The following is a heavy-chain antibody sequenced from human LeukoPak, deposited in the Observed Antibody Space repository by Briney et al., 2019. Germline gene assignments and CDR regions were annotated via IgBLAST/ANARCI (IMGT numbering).Heavy chain of an antibody. J-gene: IGHJ4*02. CDR2: INSDGSIT. D-gene: IGHD1-26*01. Sequence: GGALRLSCAASGFTFSSYWMHWVXQAPGXGLXWVSRINSDGSITSYADSVTGRFTISRDTAKNTLYLQMNSLRAEDTAVYYCARAGVYSGSYYTYWGQGTLVTVSS. V-gene: IGHV3-74*01. CDR3: ARAGVYSGSYYTY. CDR1: GFTFSSYW.